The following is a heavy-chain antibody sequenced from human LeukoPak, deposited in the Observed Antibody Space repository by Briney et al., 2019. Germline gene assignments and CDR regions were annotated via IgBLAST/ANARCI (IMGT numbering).Heavy chain of an antibody. J-gene: IGHJ4*02. CDR1: GFTFSSYA. Sequence: GGSLRLPCAASGFTFSSYAMLGVPRAPGRGGVGVAVISYDGSNNYYADSVKGRITISRDNSKNTLYLQMNSLRAADTAVYYCARGADSGYSSDNWGQGTLVSVSS. CDR3: ARGADSGYSSDN. D-gene: IGHD3-9*01. CDR2: ISYDGSNN. V-gene: IGHV3-30*04.